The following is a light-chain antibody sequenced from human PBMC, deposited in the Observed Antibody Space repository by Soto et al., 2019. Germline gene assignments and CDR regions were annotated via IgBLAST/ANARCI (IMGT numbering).Light chain of an antibody. V-gene: IGKV3-20*01. Sequence: EVVLTQSPATLSLSPGERATLSCRTSQSVTRDSLAWYQQKPGHSPGLLISGASSRATGVPDRFSGGGSGTDFIFNISSLEPEDFATYFCLHYGTAQWTFGQGTKV. CDR1: QSVTRDS. CDR2: GAS. CDR3: LHYGTAQWT. J-gene: IGKJ1*01.